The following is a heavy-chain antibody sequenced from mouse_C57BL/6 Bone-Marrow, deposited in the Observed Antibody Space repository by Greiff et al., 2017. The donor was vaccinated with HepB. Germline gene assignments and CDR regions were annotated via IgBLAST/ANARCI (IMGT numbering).Heavy chain of an antibody. Sequence: EVKLVESGAELVRPGASVKLSCTASGFNIKDDYMHWVKQRPEQGLEWIGWIDPENGDTEYASKFQGKATITADTSSNTAYLQLSSLTAEDTAVYYCTSVWSRKGYFDYWGQGTTLTVSS. CDR1: GFNIKDDY. V-gene: IGHV14-4*01. J-gene: IGHJ2*01. CDR3: TSVWSRKGYFDY. CDR2: IDPENGDT. D-gene: IGHD2-2*01.